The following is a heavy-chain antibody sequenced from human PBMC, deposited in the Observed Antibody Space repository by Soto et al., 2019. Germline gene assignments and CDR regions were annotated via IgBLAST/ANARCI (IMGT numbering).Heavy chain of an antibody. J-gene: IGHJ4*02. V-gene: IGHV3-48*02. CDR2: ISSSSSTI. CDR3: ATQLLYGEISAARDY. Sequence: GGSLRLSCAASGFTFSSYSMNWVRQAPGKGLEWVSYISSSSSTIYYADSVKGRFTISRDNAKNSLYLQMNSLRDEDTAVYYCATQLLYGEISAARDYWGQGTLVTVSS. CDR1: GFTFSSYS. D-gene: IGHD4-17*01.